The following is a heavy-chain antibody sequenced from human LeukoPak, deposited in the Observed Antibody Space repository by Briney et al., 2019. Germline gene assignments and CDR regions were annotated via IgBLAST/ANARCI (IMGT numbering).Heavy chain of an antibody. CDR3: ARLSYYDSSGYYYLDY. Sequence: SVKVSCKASGDTFSSYAISWVRQAPGQGLEWMGGIIPIFGTANYAQKFQGRVTITADESTSTAYMELSSLRSEDTAVYYCARLSYYDSSGYYYLDYWGQGTLVTVSS. CDR1: GDTFSSYA. CDR2: IIPIFGTA. D-gene: IGHD3-22*01. V-gene: IGHV1-69*13. J-gene: IGHJ4*02.